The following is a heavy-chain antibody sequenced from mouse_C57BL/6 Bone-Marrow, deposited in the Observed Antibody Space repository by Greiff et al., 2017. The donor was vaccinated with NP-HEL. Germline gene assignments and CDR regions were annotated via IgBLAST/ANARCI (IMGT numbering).Heavy chain of an antibody. V-gene: IGHV1-53*01. Sequence: VQLQQPGTELVKPGASVKLSCKASGYTFTSYWMHWVKQRPGQGLEWIGNINPSNGGTNYNEKFKSKATLTVDKSSSTAYMQLSSLTYEDAAVYYCARARETAQATAFDYWGQGTTLTVSA. CDR2: INPSNGGT. CDR1: GYTFTSYW. CDR3: ARARETAQATAFDY. D-gene: IGHD3-2*02. J-gene: IGHJ2*01.